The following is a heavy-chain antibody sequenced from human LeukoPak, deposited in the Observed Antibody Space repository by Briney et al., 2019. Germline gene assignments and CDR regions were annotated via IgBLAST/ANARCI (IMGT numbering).Heavy chain of an antibody. J-gene: IGHJ4*02. Sequence: GASVKVSCKASGYTFTSYGISWVRQAPGQGLEWMGWISAYNGNTNYAQKLQGRVTMTTDTSTSTAYMELRSLRSDDTAVYYCARGPGRYSSGWYNDYWGQGTLVTVSS. CDR3: ARGPGRYSSGWYNDY. CDR1: GYTFTSYG. CDR2: ISAYNGNT. V-gene: IGHV1-18*01. D-gene: IGHD6-19*01.